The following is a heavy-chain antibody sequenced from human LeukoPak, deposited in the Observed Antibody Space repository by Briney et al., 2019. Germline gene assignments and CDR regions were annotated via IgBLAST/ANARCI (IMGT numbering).Heavy chain of an antibody. J-gene: IGHJ5*02. V-gene: IGHV1-18*04. CDR3: RGWQSLKLGHWLVRNWSAP. Sequence: ASVTVSCKASGYTFTSYGISWVRQAPGQGLEWMGWISAYNGNTNYAQKLQGRVTMTTDTSTSTAYMELRSLRSNDRPVNYGRGWQSLKLGHWLVRNWSAPGGQGTL. CDR2: ISAYNGNT. D-gene: IGHD6-19*01. CDR1: GYTFTSYG.